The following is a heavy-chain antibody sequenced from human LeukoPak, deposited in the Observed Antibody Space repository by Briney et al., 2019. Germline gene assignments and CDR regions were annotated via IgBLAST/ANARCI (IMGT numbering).Heavy chain of an antibody. V-gene: IGHV3-15*01. CDR3: TTYPITMVRGVIITA. Sequence: PGRSLRLSCAASGFTFSNAWMTWVRQAPGKGLEWVGRIKSKTDGGTTDYAAPVKGRFTISRDDSKNTLYLQMNSLKTEDTAVYYCTTYPITMVRGVIITAWGQGTLVTVSS. CDR2: IKSKTDGGTT. J-gene: IGHJ5*02. CDR1: GFTFSNAW. D-gene: IGHD3-10*01.